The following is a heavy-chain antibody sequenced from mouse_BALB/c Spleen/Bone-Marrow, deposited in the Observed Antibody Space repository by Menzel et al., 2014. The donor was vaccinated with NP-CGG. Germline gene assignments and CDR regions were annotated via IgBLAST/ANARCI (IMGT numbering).Heavy chain of an antibody. CDR3: ARQITTVDYAMDY. D-gene: IGHD1-1*01. V-gene: IGHV1-7*01. CDR1: GYTFTSYW. J-gene: IGHJ4*01. Sequence: VKLQESGAELAKPGASVKMSCKASGYTFTSYWMHWVKQRPGQGLEWIGYTNPSTGYTEYNQKFKDKATLTADKSSSTAYMQLSSLTSEDSAVYYCARQITTVDYAMDYWGQGTSVTVSS. CDR2: TNPSTGYT.